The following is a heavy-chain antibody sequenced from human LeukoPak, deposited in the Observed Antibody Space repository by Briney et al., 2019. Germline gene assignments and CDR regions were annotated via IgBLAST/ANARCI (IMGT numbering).Heavy chain of an antibody. CDR1: GYTFTSYG. Sequence: ASVKVSCKASGYTFTSYGISWVRQAPGQGLEWMGWISAYNGNTNYAQKLQGRVTMTTDTSTSTAYMELRSLRSDDTAVYYCARGKDTMVRGVMSNWFDPWGQGTLVTVSS. CDR2: ISAYNGNT. CDR3: ARGKDTMVRGVMSNWFDP. J-gene: IGHJ5*02. D-gene: IGHD3-10*01. V-gene: IGHV1-18*01.